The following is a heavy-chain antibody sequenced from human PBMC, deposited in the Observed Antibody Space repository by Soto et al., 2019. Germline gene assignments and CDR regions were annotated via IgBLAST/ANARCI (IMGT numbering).Heavy chain of an antibody. Sequence: PSETLSLTCTVSCGSISSSSYYWGWIRQPPGKGLEWIGSIYYSGSTYYNPSLKSRVTISVDTSKNQFSLKLSSVTAADTAVYYCARDGYNPYNYYGMDVWGQGTTVTVSS. V-gene: IGHV4-39*02. CDR2: IYYSGST. CDR3: ARDGYNPYNYYGMDV. D-gene: IGHD5-12*01. CDR1: CGSISSSSYY. J-gene: IGHJ6*02.